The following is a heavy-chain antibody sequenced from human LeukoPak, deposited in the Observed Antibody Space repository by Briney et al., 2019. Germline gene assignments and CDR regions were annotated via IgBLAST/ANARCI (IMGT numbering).Heavy chain of an antibody. CDR1: GYPFTTYG. D-gene: IGHD2-21*01. V-gene: IGHV1-18*01. Sequence: ASVKVSCKASGYPFTTYGFIWVRQAPGLGLEWMGWISANSGDTKYGQSFQGRVTMTTDTTTETAYMELRSLRFDDTPIYYCARTVGDRADPWGQGSLVTVSS. J-gene: IGHJ5*02. CDR3: ARTVGDRADP. CDR2: ISANSGDT.